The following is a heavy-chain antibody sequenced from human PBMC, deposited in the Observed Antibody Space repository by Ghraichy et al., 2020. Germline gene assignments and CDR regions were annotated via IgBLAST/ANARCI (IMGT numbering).Heavy chain of an antibody. CDR1: EFTFSSYV. V-gene: IGHV3-23*01. D-gene: IGHD2-8*02. CDR2: ISGSGGGT. CDR3: AKVVNHRNTGGYLFDW. Sequence: GGSLRLSCVASEFTFSSYVMSWVRQAPGKGLEWLSTISGSGGGTFYADSVKGRFTISRDNSKTTLYLQMNSLRAEDTAVYYCAKVVNHRNTGGYLFDWWGQGTLVTVSS. J-gene: IGHJ4*02.